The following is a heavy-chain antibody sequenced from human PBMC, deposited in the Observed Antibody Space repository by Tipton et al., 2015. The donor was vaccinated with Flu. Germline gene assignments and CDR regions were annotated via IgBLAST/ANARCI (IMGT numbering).Heavy chain of an antibody. D-gene: IGHD4-11*01. V-gene: IGHV4-38-2*01. CDR1: GDSIASDYY. CDR3: ARRDYSNYVSVPKSWFDS. CDR2: IHHSGTT. J-gene: IGHJ5*01. Sequence: TLSLTCSVSGDSIASDYYWGWIRQPPGKGLEWIANIHHSGTTYYNPSLRSRVTIIRDRSKNQCSLKLSFVTAADTAVYYCARRDYSNYVSVPKSWFDSWGQGILVTVSS.